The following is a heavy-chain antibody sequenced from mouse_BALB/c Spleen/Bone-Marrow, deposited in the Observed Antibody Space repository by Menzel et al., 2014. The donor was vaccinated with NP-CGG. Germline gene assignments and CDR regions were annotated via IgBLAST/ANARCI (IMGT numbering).Heavy chain of an antibody. J-gene: IGHJ1*01. D-gene: IGHD2-4*01. CDR3: ARDINYDIYWYFDV. CDR1: GFTITDYY. Sequence: EVMLVESGGGLVQPGGSLRLSCATSGFTITDYYMSWVRQPPGKALEWLGFIRNKAKGYTSENSASVKGRFTISRDNSQSILYLQMNTLRAEDSATYYCARDINYDIYWYFDVWGAGTTVTVSS. V-gene: IGHV7-3*02. CDR2: IRNKAKGYTS.